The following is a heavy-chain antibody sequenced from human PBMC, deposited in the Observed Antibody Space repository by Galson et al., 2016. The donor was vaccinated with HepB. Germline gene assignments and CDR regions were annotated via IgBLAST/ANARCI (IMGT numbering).Heavy chain of an antibody. CDR1: GFRFSDYT. V-gene: IGHV3-21*01. Sequence: SLRLSCAASGFRFSDYTISWVRQAPGKGLEWVASITDSGSNIYYADPMKGRFTISRDDAKTSLYLQMNSLRADDTAVYYCAYNQNYGAGAYWSYGMDVWGQGTTVTVAS. CDR2: ITDSGSNI. D-gene: IGHD3-10*01. J-gene: IGHJ6*02. CDR3: AYNQNYGAGAYWSYGMDV.